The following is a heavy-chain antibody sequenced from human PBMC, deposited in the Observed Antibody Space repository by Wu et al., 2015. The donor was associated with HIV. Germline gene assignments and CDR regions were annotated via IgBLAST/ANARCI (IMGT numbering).Heavy chain of an antibody. J-gene: IGHJ4*02. D-gene: IGHD2-2*02. CDR3: ARRDKYCSSTSCYNGSDY. V-gene: IGHV1-69*12. CDR2: IIPIFGTA. Sequence: QVQLVQSGAEVKKPGSSVKVSCKASGGTFSSYAISWVRQAPGQGLEWMGGIIPIFGTANYAQKFQGRVTITADESTSTAYMELSSLRSEDTAVYYCARRDKYCSSTSCYNGSDYWGQGTLVTVSS. CDR1: GGTFSSYA.